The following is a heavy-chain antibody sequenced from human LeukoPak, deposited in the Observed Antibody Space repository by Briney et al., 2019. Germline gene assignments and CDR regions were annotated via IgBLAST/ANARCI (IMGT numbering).Heavy chain of an antibody. V-gene: IGHV3-23*01. CDR3: AKDLSSGTGRGFDH. CDR2: IRGSGDPA. J-gene: IGHJ4*02. CDR1: GFPFSAYA. Sequence: GGSLRLSCVASGFPFSAYAMSWVRQAPNKGLEWVSGIRGSGDPAYYAESVKGRFTVYRDNFRNIVYLQMNSLRAEDTALYYCAKDLSSGTGRGFDHWGQGTLVTVSS. D-gene: IGHD3/OR15-3a*01.